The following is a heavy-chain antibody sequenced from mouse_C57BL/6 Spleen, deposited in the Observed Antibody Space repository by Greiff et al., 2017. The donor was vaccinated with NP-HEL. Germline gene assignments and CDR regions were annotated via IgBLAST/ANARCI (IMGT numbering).Heavy chain of an antibody. D-gene: IGHD1-1*01. V-gene: IGHV6-3*01. CDR1: GFTLSNYW. CDR2: TRLKSDNYAT. CDR3: AGGSITTVVPLAMDY. J-gene: IGHJ4*01. Sequence: EVQGVESGGGLVQPGGSMKPSCVASGFTLSNYWMNWVRQSPEKGPEWVAKTRLKSDNYATHYAESVTGCFNISRDESKRSVYLQMNNLRAEDTGSYYGAGGSITTVVPLAMDYAGQGTSGTGSS.